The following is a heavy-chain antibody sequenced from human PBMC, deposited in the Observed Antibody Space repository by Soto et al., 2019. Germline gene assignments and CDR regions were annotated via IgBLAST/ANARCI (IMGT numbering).Heavy chain of an antibody. V-gene: IGHV1-69*13. CDR2: IIPIFGTA. Sequence: SVKVSCKASGSTFSSYAISWVRQAPGQGLEWMGGIIPIFGTANYAQKFQGRVTITADESTSTAYMELSSLRSEDTAVYYCARDYLHLVELSCFIEAAFDIRGQGTMVTVSS. CDR1: GSTFSSYA. J-gene: IGHJ3*02. CDR3: ARDYLHLVELSCFIEAAFDI. D-gene: IGHD3-16*02.